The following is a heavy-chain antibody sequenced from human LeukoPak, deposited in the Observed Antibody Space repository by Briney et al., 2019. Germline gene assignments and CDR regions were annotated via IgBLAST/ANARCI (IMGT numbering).Heavy chain of an antibody. CDR1: GGSISDSNYY. J-gene: IGHJ5*02. D-gene: IGHD6-25*01. V-gene: IGHV4-39*01. CDR2: IYYRGNT. CDR3: ARQSTIAAAKIDP. Sequence: SETLSLTCTVSGGSISDSNYYWGWIRQPPGRGLEWIGNIYYRGNTFYSPTLKSRVTVSVDTSKNQFSLKLNSVTAADTAIYYCARQSTIAAAKIDPWGQGSLVTVSS.